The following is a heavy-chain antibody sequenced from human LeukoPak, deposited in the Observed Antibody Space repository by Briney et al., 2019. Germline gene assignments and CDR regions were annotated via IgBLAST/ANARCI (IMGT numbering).Heavy chain of an antibody. CDR2: IRDDGSNK. V-gene: IGHV3-30*02. CDR3: ARDHLTYYYGSGSYFDY. CDR1: GFTFSSYG. J-gene: IGHJ4*02. Sequence: GGSLRLSCAASGFTFSSYGMHWVRQAPGKGLEWVAFIRDDGSNKHYADSVKGRFTISRDNSKNTLYVQMNSLRAEDTAVYYCARDHLTYYYGSGSYFDYWGQGTLVTVSS. D-gene: IGHD3-10*01.